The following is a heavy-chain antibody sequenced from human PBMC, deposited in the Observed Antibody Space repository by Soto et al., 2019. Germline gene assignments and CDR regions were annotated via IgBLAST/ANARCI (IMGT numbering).Heavy chain of an antibody. J-gene: IGHJ6*03. D-gene: IGHD3-16*02. CDR1: GFTFSSYG. CDR3: ARDPNDYIWGSYRYSVYYYYMDV. CDR2: IWYDGSNK. Sequence: GGSLRLSCAASGFTFSSYGMHWVRQAPGKGLEWVAVIWYDGSNKYYADSVKGRFTISRDNSKNTLYLQMNSLRAEDTAVYYCARDPNDYIWGSYRYSVYYYYMDVWGKGTTVTVSS. V-gene: IGHV3-33*01.